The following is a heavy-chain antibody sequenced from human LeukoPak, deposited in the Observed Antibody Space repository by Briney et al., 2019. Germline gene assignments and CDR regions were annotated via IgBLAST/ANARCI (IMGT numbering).Heavy chain of an antibody. CDR3: ARDGGYYYGSKWFDP. V-gene: IGHV4-4*07. CDR1: GGSISSYY. Sequence: NPSETLSLTCTVSGGSISSYYWSWIRQPAGKGLEWIGRIYTSGSTNYNPSLKSRVTISVDTSKNQFSLKLSSVTAADTAVYYCARDGGYYYGSKWFDPWGQGTLVTVSS. D-gene: IGHD3-10*01. CDR2: IYTSGST. J-gene: IGHJ5*02.